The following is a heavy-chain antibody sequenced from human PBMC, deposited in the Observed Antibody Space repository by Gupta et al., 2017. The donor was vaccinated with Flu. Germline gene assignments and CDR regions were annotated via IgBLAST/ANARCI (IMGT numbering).Heavy chain of an antibody. V-gene: IGHV3-23*01. CDR1: FSSYA. D-gene: IGHD1-26*01. CDR3: ARRNSGSYRHCDY. J-gene: IGHJ4*02. Sequence: FSSYAMSWVRQAPGKGLEWVSAISGRGGSPYYADSVKGRFTSSRDNSKNTLYLQMNSLRAEDTAGYDCARRNSGSYRHCDYWGQGTRGTVSS. CDR2: ISGRGGSP.